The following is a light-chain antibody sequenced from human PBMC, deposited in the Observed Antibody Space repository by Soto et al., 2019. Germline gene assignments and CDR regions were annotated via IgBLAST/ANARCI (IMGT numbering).Light chain of an antibody. CDR1: QSVRSSF. CDR2: GAS. Sequence: EIVLTQSPGTLSLSPGERATLSCRASQSVRSSFLAWYQQKPGQAPRLLIYGASSRATDIPDRFSGSGSGTDFTLTISRLEPEDFAVYYCQQYGTSPTTFGGGTKVEIK. V-gene: IGKV3-20*01. CDR3: QQYGTSPTT. J-gene: IGKJ4*01.